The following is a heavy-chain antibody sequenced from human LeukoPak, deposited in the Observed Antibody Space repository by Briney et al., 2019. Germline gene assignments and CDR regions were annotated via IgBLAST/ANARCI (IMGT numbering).Heavy chain of an antibody. V-gene: IGHV3-74*01. D-gene: IGHD6-13*01. CDR1: GFTFSSYW. CDR2: VNSDGSAT. J-gene: IGHJ4*02. Sequence: GGSLILSCAASGFTFSSYWMHWVRHAPGKGLGWVSRVNSDGSATSYADSVKGRFTISRDNSKNTLYLQMNSLRAEDTALYYCAKTGGIAAAHWGQGTLVTVSS. CDR3: AKTGGIAAAH.